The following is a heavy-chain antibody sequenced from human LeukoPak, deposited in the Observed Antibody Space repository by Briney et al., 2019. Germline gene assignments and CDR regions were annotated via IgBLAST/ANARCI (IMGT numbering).Heavy chain of an antibody. J-gene: IGHJ6*03. CDR1: GYTFTGYY. V-gene: IGHV1-2*02. Sequence: ASVKVSCKASGYTFTGYYMHWVRQAPGQGLEWMGWINPNSGGTNYVQKFQGRVTMTRDTSISTAYMELSRLRSDDTAVYYCARTTGAHSWRTRYYDYYMDVWGKGTTVTVSS. CDR3: ARTTGAHSWRTRYYDYYMDV. D-gene: IGHD6-13*01. CDR2: INPNSGGT.